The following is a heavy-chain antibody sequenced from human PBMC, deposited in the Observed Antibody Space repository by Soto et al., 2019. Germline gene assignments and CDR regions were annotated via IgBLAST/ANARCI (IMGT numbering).Heavy chain of an antibody. D-gene: IGHD2-15*01. Sequence: QVQLQESGPGLVKPSQTLSLSCTVSGGSISYSGYYWSWIRLHPGKGLDWIGYISSGGSTYYDPSLKSRVTISIDTSQNQCSLRLTAVTAADTAVYYCARDQCSGGYCYSSYLGQGTLVTVSS. CDR2: ISSGGST. CDR1: GGSISYSGYY. V-gene: IGHV4-31*03. CDR3: ARDQCSGGYCYSSY. J-gene: IGHJ4*02.